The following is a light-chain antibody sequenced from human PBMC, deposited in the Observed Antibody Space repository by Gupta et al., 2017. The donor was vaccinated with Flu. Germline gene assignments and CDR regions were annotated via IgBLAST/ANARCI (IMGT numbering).Light chain of an antibody. CDR2: ESN. V-gene: IGLV1-51*02. CDR1: SSNIENNY. CDR3: GTWDSSLSAWV. J-gene: IGLJ3*02. Sequence: QSVLTQPASVSAAPGQKVTISCSGSSSNIENNYVSWYQQLPGTAPKLLIYESNKRPSGIPDRFSGSKSDTSATLGITGLQTGDEADYYCGTWDSSLSAWVFGGGTKLTVL.